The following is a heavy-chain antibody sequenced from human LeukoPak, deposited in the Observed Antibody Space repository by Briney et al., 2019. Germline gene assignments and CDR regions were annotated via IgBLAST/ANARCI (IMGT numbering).Heavy chain of an antibody. J-gene: IGHJ6*02. CDR2: INHSGRT. CDR3: ARVGGTNYYYYGMDV. D-gene: IGHD1-1*01. Sequence: SETLSLTCAVYGGSLNGYYWSWIRQPPGKGLEWIGEINHSGRTNYNPSLKSRVTISVDTSKNQFSLKLSSVTAADTAVYYCARVGGTNYYYYGMDVWGQGTTVAVSS. V-gene: IGHV4-34*01. CDR1: GGSLNGYY.